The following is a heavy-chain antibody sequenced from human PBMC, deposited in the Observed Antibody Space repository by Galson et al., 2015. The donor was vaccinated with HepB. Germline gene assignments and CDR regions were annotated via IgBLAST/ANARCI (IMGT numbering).Heavy chain of an antibody. CDR3: AKNPASYDYYNMDV. CDR1: GFWCVSYS. J-gene: IGHJ6*02. D-gene: IGHD2/OR15-2a*01. Sequence: CLRLACAAAGFWCVSYSMDWVRQAPCTALEWVASISRCGTKFYADSVKGRFTISRDNSQLSLYLHMSSLRAEDTGIYYCAKNPASYDYYNMDVWGQGTTVTVSS. CDR2: ISRCGTK. V-gene: IGHV3-48*01.